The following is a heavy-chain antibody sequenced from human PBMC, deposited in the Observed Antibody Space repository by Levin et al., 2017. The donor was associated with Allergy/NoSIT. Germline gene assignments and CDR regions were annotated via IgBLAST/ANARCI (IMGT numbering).Heavy chain of an antibody. CDR2: IYYSGNT. CDR1: GGSISSGGYY. CDR3: ARGTGYDLDQ. J-gene: IGHJ4*02. Sequence: ASETLSLTCTVSGGSISSGGYYWSWIRQHPGKGLEWIGYIYYSGNTYYNPSLKRRATTSVDTSKNQFSLKLSTVTAADTAVYYCARGTGYDLDQWGQGTMVTVSS. V-gene: IGHV4-31*03. D-gene: IGHD5-12*01.